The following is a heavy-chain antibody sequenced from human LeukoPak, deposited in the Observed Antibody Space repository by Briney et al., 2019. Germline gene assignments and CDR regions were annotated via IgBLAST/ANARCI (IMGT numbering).Heavy chain of an antibody. V-gene: IGHV1-46*01. J-gene: IGHJ4*02. Sequence: ASVKVSCKASGGTFSSYAISWVRQAPGQGLEWMGIINPSGGSTSYAQKFQGRVTMTRDTSTSTVYMELSSLRSEDTAVYYCARDPADSSGYYCDYWGQGTLITVSS. D-gene: IGHD3-22*01. CDR3: ARDPADSSGYYCDY. CDR2: INPSGGST. CDR1: GGTFSSYA.